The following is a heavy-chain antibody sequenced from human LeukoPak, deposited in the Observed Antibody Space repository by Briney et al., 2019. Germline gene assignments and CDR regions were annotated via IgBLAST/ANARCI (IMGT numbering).Heavy chain of an antibody. CDR1: GGSISSYY. J-gene: IGHJ2*01. Sequence: SETLSLTCTVSGGSISSYYCSWIRQPPGKGLEWIGYIYYSESTNYNPSLKSRVTISVDTSKNQFSLKLSSVTAADTAVYYCARGRRGEDTASWWIQLYEYFDLWGRGTLVTVSS. CDR3: ARGRRGEDTASWWIQLYEYFDL. D-gene: IGHD5-18*01. V-gene: IGHV4-59*01. CDR2: IYYSEST.